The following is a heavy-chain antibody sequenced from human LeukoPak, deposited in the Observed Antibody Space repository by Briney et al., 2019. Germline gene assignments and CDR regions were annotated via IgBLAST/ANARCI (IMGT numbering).Heavy chain of an antibody. V-gene: IGHV3-53*05. D-gene: IGHD3-16*02. CDR2: ILSGGAT. J-gene: IGHJ5*02. Sequence: GGSLRLSCAASGFTVSGNYMSWVRQAPGKGMECVSVILSGGATYYADSVKGRFTISRDNSKNTLYRQMNSLRAEDTAVYYCAKDLGGVIGLESWFDPWGQGTLVTVSS. CDR3: AKDLGGVIGLESWFDP. CDR1: GFTVSGNY.